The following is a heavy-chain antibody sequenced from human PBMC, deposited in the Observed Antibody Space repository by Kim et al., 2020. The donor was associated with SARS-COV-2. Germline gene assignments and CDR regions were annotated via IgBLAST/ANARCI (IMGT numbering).Heavy chain of an antibody. Sequence: GGSLRLSCATSGFSLSAYDMNWVRQAPEKGLEWLSFITKNSKTIFYADSVKGRFTISRDNAKNSLYLQMKSLRDEDTAVYYCVRDRMGGVFDIWGQGTMVTVSS. CDR2: ITKNSKTI. CDR3: VRDRMGGVFDI. J-gene: IGHJ3*02. CDR1: GFSLSAYD. V-gene: IGHV3-48*02. D-gene: IGHD3-16*01.